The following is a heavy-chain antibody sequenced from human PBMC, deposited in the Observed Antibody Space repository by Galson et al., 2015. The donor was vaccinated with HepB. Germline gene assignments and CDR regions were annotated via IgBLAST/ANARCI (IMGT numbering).Heavy chain of an antibody. D-gene: IGHD1-1*01. CDR1: GGSISSSSYY. V-gene: IGHV4-39*01. CDR2: IYYSGST. Sequence: LSLTCPVSGGSISSSSYYWGWIRQPPGKGLEWIGSIYYSGSTYYNPSLKSRVTISVDTSKNQLSLKLSSVTAADTAVYYCARRRGYGTSHYFDYWGQGTLVTVSS. CDR3: ARRRGYGTSHYFDY. J-gene: IGHJ4*02.